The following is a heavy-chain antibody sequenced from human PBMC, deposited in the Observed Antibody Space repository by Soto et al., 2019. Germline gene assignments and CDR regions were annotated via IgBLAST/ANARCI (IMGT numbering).Heavy chain of an antibody. D-gene: IGHD3-10*01. J-gene: IGHJ4*02. CDR3: AICHLELFRFDY. V-gene: IGHV1-58*01. CDR1: GFTFTSSA. Sequence: GASVQVSCKASGFTFTSSAVKWVRQARGQRLEWIGWIVVYNGNTNYAQKFQERVTMTTDMSTSTAYMELRSLRSDDTAMYFCAICHLELFRFDYWGQGTLVTVSS. CDR2: IVVYNGNT.